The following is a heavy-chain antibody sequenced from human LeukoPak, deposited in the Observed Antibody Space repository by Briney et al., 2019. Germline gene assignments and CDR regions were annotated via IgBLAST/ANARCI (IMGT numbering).Heavy chain of an antibody. CDR3: AKGVGPLSYYGVDV. J-gene: IGHJ6*02. D-gene: IGHD3-9*01. V-gene: IGHV3-74*01. Sequence: GGSLRLSCAASGFTSSSYWMHWVRQVPGKGLVWVSRISGDGTARNYAGSVKGRFTISRDNSKNTLYLQMNSLRAEDTAVYYCAKGVGPLSYYGVDVWGQGTTVTVSS. CDR1: GFTSSSYW. CDR2: ISGDGTAR.